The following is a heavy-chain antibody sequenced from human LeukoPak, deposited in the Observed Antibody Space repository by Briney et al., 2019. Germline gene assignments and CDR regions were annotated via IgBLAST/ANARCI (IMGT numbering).Heavy chain of an antibody. J-gene: IGHJ4*02. CDR2: IYHSGST. V-gene: IGHV4-38-2*01. CDR3: ARAPTPYGDSSGYDY. Sequence: PSETLSLTCAVSGYSISSGYYWGWIRQPPGKGLAWIGSIYHSGSTYYNPSLKSRVTISVDTSKNQFSLTLSSVTAPDTAGYYCARAPTPYGDSSGYDYWGQGTLVTVCS. CDR1: GYSISSGYY. D-gene: IGHD3-22*01.